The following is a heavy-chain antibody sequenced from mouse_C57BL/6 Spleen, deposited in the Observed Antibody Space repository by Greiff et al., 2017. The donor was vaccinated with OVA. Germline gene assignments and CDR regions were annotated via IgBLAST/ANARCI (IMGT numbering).Heavy chain of an antibody. D-gene: IGHD3-2*01. CDR3: TRDPDSSAWFAY. Sequence: EVMLVESGEGLVKPGGSLKLSCAASGFTFSSYALSWVRQTPEKRLALVAYISSGGDYIYYADTVKGRFTISRDNARNTLYLQMSSLKSEDTAMYYCTRDPDSSAWFAYWGQGTLVTVSA. CDR1: GFTFSSYA. J-gene: IGHJ3*01. CDR2: ISSGGDYI. V-gene: IGHV5-9-1*02.